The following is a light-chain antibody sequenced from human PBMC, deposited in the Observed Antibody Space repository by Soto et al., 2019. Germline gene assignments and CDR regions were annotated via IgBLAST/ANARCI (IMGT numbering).Light chain of an antibody. J-gene: IGKJ4*01. V-gene: IGKV3-11*01. Sequence: EIVLTQSPATLSLSPGERATLPCRASQSISSHLAWYQQKPGQAPRLLIYDASNRATGIPARFSGSGSGTDFTLTISSLEPEDSAVYYCQQRSNWPLTFGGGTKVEIK. CDR3: QQRSNWPLT. CDR1: QSISSH. CDR2: DAS.